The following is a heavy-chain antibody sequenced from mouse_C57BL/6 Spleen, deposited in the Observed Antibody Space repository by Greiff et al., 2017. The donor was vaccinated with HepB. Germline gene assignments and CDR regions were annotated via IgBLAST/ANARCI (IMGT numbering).Heavy chain of an antibody. J-gene: IGHJ2*01. D-gene: IGHD1-1*01. V-gene: IGHV1-54*01. Sequence: QVQLQQSGAELVRPGTSVKVSCKASGYAFTNYLIEWVKQRPGQGLEWIGVINPGSGGTNYNEKFKGKATLTADKSSSTAYMQLSSLTSEDSAVYFCARSPYYGSSSFDCWGQGTTLTVSS. CDR2: INPGSGGT. CDR1: GYAFTNYL. CDR3: ARSPYYGSSSFDC.